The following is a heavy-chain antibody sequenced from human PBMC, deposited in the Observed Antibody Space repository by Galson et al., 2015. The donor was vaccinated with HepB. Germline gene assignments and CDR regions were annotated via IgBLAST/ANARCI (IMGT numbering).Heavy chain of an antibody. CDR2: ISSNGSST. Sequence: SLRLSCAASGFTFSDYYMSWIRQAPGKGLEWVSIISSNGSSTNYADSLKGRFTISRDNAKNSLYLQMNSLRAEDTAVYYCARGGGWGGLNYWGQGTLVTVSS. J-gene: IGHJ4*02. CDR1: GFTFSDYY. CDR3: ARGGGWGGLNY. D-gene: IGHD7-27*01. V-gene: IGHV3-11*06.